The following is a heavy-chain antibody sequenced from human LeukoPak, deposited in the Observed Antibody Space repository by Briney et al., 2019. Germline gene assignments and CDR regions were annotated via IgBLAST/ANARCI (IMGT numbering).Heavy chain of an antibody. J-gene: IGHJ4*02. D-gene: IGHD3-22*01. V-gene: IGHV3-23*01. CDR3: AKNAPQGPYYYDRSGYYSGIDY. CDR2: ISGSGGST. Sequence: GGSLRLSCAASGFTFSSYAMSWVRQAPGKGLEWVSAISGSGGSTYYADSVKGRFTISRDNSKNTLYLQMNSLRAEDTAVYYCAKNAPQGPYYYDRSGYYSGIDYWGQGTLVTVSS. CDR1: GFTFSSYA.